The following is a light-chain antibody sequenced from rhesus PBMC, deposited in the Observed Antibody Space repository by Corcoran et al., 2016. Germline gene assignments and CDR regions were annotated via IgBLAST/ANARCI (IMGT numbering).Light chain of an antibody. CDR2: ANS. V-gene: IGKV3S9*01. CDR1: QSVGRY. Sequence: EIVMTQSPATLSLSPGERATLSCRASQSVGRYVAWYQQQPDQAPRLLIYANSNRATGIPDRFSGSGSGTDLTLTISSREPEDFAVYYCQNYINWPYSCGQGTKVEIK. J-gene: IGKJ2*01. CDR3: QNYINWPYS.